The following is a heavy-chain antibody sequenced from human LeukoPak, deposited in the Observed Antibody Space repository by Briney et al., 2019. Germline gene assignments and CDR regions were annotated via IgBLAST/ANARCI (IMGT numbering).Heavy chain of an antibody. Sequence: GGSLRLSCAASGFTFSNAWMSWVRQAPGKGLEWVGRIKSKTDGGTTDYAAPVKGRFTISRDDSKNTLYLQMNSLKTEDTALYYCTTIFDWSADYYMDVWGKGTTVTISS. CDR3: TTIFDWSADYYMDV. D-gene: IGHD2-8*02. V-gene: IGHV3-15*01. CDR2: IKSKTDGGTT. J-gene: IGHJ6*03. CDR1: GFTFSNAW.